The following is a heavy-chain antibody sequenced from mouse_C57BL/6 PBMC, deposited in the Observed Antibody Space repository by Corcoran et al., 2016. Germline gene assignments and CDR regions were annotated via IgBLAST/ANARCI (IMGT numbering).Heavy chain of an antibody. D-gene: IGHD4-1*01. J-gene: IGHJ2*01. Sequence: QVQLKQSGAELVRPGASVKLSCKASGYTFTDYYINWVKQRPGQGLEWIARIYPGSGNTYYNEKFKGKATLTAEKSSRTAYMKLSSLTSEDSAVYFCARANWDSPDYWGQGTTLTVSS. V-gene: IGHV1-76*01. CDR1: GYTFTDYY. CDR3: ARANWDSPDY. CDR2: IYPGSGNT.